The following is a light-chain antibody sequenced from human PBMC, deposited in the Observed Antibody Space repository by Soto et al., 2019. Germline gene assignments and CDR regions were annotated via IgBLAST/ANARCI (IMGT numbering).Light chain of an antibody. CDR3: QQYNNWPYT. V-gene: IGKV3D-15*01. CDR1: QSVSTK. CDR2: GAS. J-gene: IGKJ3*01. Sequence: MVMTQSPATVSVSPGEKATLSCRASQSVSTKLAWYQQKPGQAPRLLIYGASTRATGIPARFSGSGSGTEFTLTISSLQSEDFAVYYCQQYNNWPYTFGPGTRVDIK.